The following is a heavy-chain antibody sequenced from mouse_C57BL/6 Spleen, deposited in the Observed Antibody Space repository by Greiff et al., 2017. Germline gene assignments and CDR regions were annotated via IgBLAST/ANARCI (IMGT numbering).Heavy chain of an antibody. V-gene: IGHV1-80*01. CDR1: GYAFSSYW. CDR3: ARGRFITTVVADAWDY. J-gene: IGHJ4*01. CDR2: IYPGDGDT. Sequence: VQLQQSGAELVKPGASVKISCKASGYAFSSYWMNWVKQRPGKGLEWIGQIYPGDGDTNYNGKFKGKATLTADKSSSTAYMQLSSLTSEDSAVYVCARGRFITTVVADAWDYWGQGTSVTVSS. D-gene: IGHD1-1*01.